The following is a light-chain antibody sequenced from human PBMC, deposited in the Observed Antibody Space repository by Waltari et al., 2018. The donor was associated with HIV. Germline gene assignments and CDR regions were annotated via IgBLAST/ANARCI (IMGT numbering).Light chain of an antibody. V-gene: IGKV4-1*01. J-gene: IGKJ2*01. CDR3: QQYYSSPFT. Sequence: DIVMTQSPDSLAVSLGERATINCKSSQSVLYDSNNKNYLAWYPQKPGQPPKLLIYWASTRESGVPDRFSGSGSGTDFTLTISSLQAEDVAVYYCQQYYSSPFTFGQGTKLEI. CDR1: QSVLYDSNNKNY. CDR2: WAS.